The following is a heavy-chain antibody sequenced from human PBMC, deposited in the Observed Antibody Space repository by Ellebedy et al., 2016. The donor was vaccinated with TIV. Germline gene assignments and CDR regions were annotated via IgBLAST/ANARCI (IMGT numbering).Heavy chain of an antibody. Sequence: ASVKVSXXASGYTFTSYGISWVRQAPGQGLEWMGWISAYNGNTNYAQKLQGRVTMTTDTSTSTAYMELRSLRSDDTAVYYCARDWRVGDIVVVPAAMAVDYWGQGTLVTVSS. CDR2: ISAYNGNT. J-gene: IGHJ4*02. D-gene: IGHD2-2*01. CDR1: GYTFTSYG. V-gene: IGHV1-18*01. CDR3: ARDWRVGDIVVVPAAMAVDY.